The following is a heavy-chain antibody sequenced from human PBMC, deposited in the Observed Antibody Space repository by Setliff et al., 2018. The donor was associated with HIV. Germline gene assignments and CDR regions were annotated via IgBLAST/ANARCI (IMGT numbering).Heavy chain of an antibody. CDR2: IKQDGSKA. CDR3: ARGVTMIEGGYYFDY. Sequence: GGSLRLSCAASGFTFSSYWMSWVRQAPGKGLEWVADIKQDGSKAYYMDSVKGRFTISRDNAKNSLYLQMNSLRAEDTALYYCARGVTMIEGGYYFDYWGQGTLVTVS. D-gene: IGHD3-22*01. V-gene: IGHV3-7*05. J-gene: IGHJ4*02. CDR1: GFTFSSYW.